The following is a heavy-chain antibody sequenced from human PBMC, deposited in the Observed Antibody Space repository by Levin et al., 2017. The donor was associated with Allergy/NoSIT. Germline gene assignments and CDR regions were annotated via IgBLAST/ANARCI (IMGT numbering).Heavy chain of an antibody. V-gene: IGHV4-34*01. D-gene: IGHD2-2*01. Sequence: SETLSLTCAIYGGSFRGYYWSWIRQPPGKGLEWIGEITHSGSTNYNPSLKSRVTISIDTSKNQFSLKLRSVTAVYTAVYYCASSGRHYCSNTSCDWLASWFDPWGQGALVTVSS. J-gene: IGHJ5*02. CDR1: GGSFRGYY. CDR3: ASSGRHYCSNTSCDWLASWFDP. CDR2: ITHSGST.